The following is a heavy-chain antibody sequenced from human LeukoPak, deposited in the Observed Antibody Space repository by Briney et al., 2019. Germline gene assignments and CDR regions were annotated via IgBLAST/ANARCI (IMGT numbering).Heavy chain of an antibody. Sequence: GGSLRLSCAASGFTFNSYAMYWVRQAPGKGLEWISGIFGSGGSAHYADSVKGRFTISRDNSKNTVYLQLDSLRVEDTAVYYCAKPPASYNWFDPWGQGTLVTVSS. V-gene: IGHV3-23*01. CDR3: AKPPASYNWFDP. CDR2: IFGSGGSA. J-gene: IGHJ5*02. CDR1: GFTFNSYA.